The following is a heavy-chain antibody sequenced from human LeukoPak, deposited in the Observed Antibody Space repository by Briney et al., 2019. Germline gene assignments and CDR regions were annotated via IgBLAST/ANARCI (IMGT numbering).Heavy chain of an antibody. Sequence: ETLSLTCAVSGGSISSGDYSWSWIRQPPGKGLEWVSGISGSGDSTYYADSAKGRFTISRDNSKNTLYLQMNSLRAEDTAVYYCARRSGIAVAGAFDYWGQGTLVTVSS. D-gene: IGHD6-19*01. V-gene: IGHV3-23*01. J-gene: IGHJ4*02. CDR1: GGSISSGDYS. CDR3: ARRSGIAVAGAFDY. CDR2: ISGSGDST.